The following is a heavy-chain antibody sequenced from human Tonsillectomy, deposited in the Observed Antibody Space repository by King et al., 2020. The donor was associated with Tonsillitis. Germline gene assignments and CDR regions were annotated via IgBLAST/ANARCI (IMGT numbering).Heavy chain of an antibody. Sequence: VQPVESGGDLVQPGGSLRLSCAASGFTFSSYAMSWVRQAPGKGLEWVSAISGSGGSTYYADSVKGRFTISRDNSKNTLYLQMNSLRAEDTAVYYCAKGGATKTGYHAPFDYWGQGTLVTVSS. J-gene: IGHJ4*02. CDR3: AKGGATKTGYHAPFDY. CDR1: GFTFSSYA. V-gene: IGHV3-23*04. D-gene: IGHD3-9*01. CDR2: ISGSGGST.